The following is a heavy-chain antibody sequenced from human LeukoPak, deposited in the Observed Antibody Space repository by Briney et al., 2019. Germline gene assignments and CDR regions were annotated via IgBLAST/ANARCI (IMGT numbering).Heavy chain of an antibody. V-gene: IGHV1-3*01. CDR2: INAGNGNT. CDR3: ARDAHMTTVTSGYYYGMDV. J-gene: IGHJ6*04. D-gene: IGHD4-17*01. CDR1: GYTFTSYA. Sequence: ASAKVSCKASGYTFTSYAMHWVRQAPGQRLEWMGWINAGNGNTKYSQKFQGRVTITRDTSASTAYMELSSLRSEDTAVYYCARDAHMTTVTSGYYYGMDVWGKGTTVTVSS.